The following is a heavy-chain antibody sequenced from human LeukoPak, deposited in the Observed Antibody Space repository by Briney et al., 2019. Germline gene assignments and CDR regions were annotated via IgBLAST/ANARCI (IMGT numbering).Heavy chain of an antibody. D-gene: IGHD3-9*01. Sequence: PGGSLRLSCAASGFIFSSYSMNWVRQAPGKGLEWVSSISSSSSYIYYADSVKGRFTISRDNAKNSLYLQMNSLRAEDTAVYYCARDTPEGILTGHDAFDIWGQGTMVTVSS. CDR1: GFIFSSYS. CDR3: ARDTPEGILTGHDAFDI. V-gene: IGHV3-21*01. CDR2: ISSSSSYI. J-gene: IGHJ3*02.